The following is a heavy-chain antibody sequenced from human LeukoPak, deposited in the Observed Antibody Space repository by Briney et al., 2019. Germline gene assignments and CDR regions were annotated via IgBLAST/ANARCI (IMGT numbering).Heavy chain of an antibody. CDR2: IWYDGTNK. J-gene: IGHJ2*01. CDR3: ARDHKGPSWGSSPNWYFDL. Sequence: PGRSLRLSCAASGFTFSSFGMHWVRQAPGKGLEWVAVIWYDGTNKYYADSVKGRFTISRDNSKNTLYLQMNSLRAEDTAVYYCARDHKGPSWGSSPNWYFDLWGRGALVTVSS. CDR1: GFTFSSFG. V-gene: IGHV3-33*01. D-gene: IGHD7-27*01.